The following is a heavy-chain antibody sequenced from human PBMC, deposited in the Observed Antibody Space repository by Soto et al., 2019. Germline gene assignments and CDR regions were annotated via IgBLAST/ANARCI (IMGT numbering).Heavy chain of an antibody. CDR3: ARDLPLWFGELSPNNNWFGP. V-gene: IGHV1-18*01. D-gene: IGHD3-10*01. J-gene: IGHJ5*02. CDR2: ISAYNGNT. CDR1: GYTFTSYG. Sequence: ASVKVSCKASGYTFTSYGISWVRQAPGQGLEWMGWISAYNGNTNYAQKLQGRVTMTTDTSTSTAYMELRSLRSDDTAVYYCARDLPLWFGELSPNNNWFGPWGHRSMFTVSS.